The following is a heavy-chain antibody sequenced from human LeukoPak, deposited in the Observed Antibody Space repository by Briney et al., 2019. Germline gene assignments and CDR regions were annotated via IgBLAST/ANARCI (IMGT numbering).Heavy chain of an antibody. CDR3: ARQLVRPEYFDY. D-gene: IGHD1-1*01. Sequence: KPTETLSLTCTVSGGSISSYYWSWIRQPAGKGLEWIGRIYTSGSTNYNRSLKSRVTMSVDTSKNLFSLKLSAVTAADTAVYYCARQLVRPEYFDYWGRGTLVTVSS. J-gene: IGHJ4*02. CDR2: IYTSGST. CDR1: GGSISSYY. V-gene: IGHV4-4*07.